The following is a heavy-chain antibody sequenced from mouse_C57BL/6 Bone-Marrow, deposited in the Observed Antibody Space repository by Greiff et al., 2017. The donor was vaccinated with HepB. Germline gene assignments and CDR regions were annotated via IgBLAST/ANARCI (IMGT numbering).Heavy chain of an antibody. CDR1: GYTFTDYE. V-gene: IGHV1-15*01. CDR2: IDPETGGT. CDR3: ARGEGANYFFAY. Sequence: QVQLQQSGAELVRPGASVTLSCKASGYTFTDYEMHWVKQTPVHGLEWIGAIDPETGGTAYNQKFKGKATLTVDKSSSTAYMELRSLTSEGSAVYYCARGEGANYFFAYWGQGTPLTVSA. D-gene: IGHD2-1*01. J-gene: IGHJ3*01.